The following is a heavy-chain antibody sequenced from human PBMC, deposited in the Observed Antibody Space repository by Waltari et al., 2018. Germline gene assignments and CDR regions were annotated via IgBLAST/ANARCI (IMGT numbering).Heavy chain of an antibody. CDR1: GASFNVNY. D-gene: IGHD6-19*01. J-gene: IGHJ4*02. CDR2: IYHDGNA. Sequence: QVQLLLWGAGLLKPSETLSLTCGVRGASFNVNYWSWIRQSPGKGLEWIAEIYHDGNANYNPSLRSRVTISVDTSRNQVSLNLTSVTAADTAVYYCARLLIESSGLGWYSFDYWGQGIPVIVS. CDR3: ARLLIESSGLGWYSFDY. V-gene: IGHV4-34*01.